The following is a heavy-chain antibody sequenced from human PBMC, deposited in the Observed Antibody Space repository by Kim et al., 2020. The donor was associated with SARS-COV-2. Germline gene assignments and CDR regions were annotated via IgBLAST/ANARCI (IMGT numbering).Heavy chain of an antibody. J-gene: IGHJ4*02. CDR1: GFTFSSYA. Sequence: GGSLRLSCAASGFTFSSYAMSWVRQAPGKGLEWVSAISGSGGSTYYADSVKGRFTISRDNSKNTLYLQMNSLRAEDTAVYYCAKDRRYCSGGSCGHIDYWGQGTLVTVSS. CDR2: ISGSGGST. CDR3: AKDRRYCSGGSCGHIDY. D-gene: IGHD2-15*01. V-gene: IGHV3-23*01.